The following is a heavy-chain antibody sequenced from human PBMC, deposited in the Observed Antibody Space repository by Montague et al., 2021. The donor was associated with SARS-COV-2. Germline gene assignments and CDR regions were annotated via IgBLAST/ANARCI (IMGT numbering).Heavy chain of an antibody. V-gene: IGHV4-34*01. CDR3: ARGRQHINMVVVVVTGGEYYLDF. J-gene: IGHJ4*02. CDR2: INHRGST. D-gene: IGHD3-22*01. CDR1: DGSFSDYS. Sequence: SETLSLTCAVYDGSFSDYSWPWIRQPPGKGLAWIGEINHRGSTPYTPSLKSRVTLSVDTSKNQFSLKMTSVTAADTAVYYCARGRQHINMVVVVVTGGEYYLDFWGQGALVAVTS.